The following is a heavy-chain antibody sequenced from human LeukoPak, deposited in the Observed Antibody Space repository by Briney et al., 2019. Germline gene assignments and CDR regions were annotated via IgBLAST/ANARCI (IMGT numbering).Heavy chain of an antibody. CDR1: GFRFSRYS. V-gene: IGHV3-74*01. Sequence: GGSLRLSCAASGFRFSRYSMDWVRQAPGKGLVWVARLHSNGAFTTYADSVKGRFTTSRDTAKNTLYLQMNSLRVEDTAVYYCARFVVVTAGDYWGQGTLVTVSS. CDR2: LHSNGAFT. CDR3: ARFVVVTAGDY. J-gene: IGHJ4*03. D-gene: IGHD2-21*02.